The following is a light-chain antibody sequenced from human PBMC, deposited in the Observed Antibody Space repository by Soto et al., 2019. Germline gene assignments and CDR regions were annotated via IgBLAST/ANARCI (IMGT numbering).Light chain of an antibody. CDR2: GAS. V-gene: IGKV3-15*01. Sequence: EIVMTQSPVILSVSPGERVTLSCRASQSVSSDLAWYQQKAGQAPRLLIYGASTRASGIPARFRGSGSGTEFTLTISSLQSEVFAVYYCQQYKNWPPFTFGQGTKVEIK. CDR1: QSVSSD. J-gene: IGKJ2*01. CDR3: QQYKNWPPFT.